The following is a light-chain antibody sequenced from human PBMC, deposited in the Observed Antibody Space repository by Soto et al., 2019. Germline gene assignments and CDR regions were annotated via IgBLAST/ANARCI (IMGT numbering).Light chain of an antibody. J-gene: IGKJ1*01. CDR2: GAS. Sequence: EIVLTQSPGTLSLSPGERATLSCRASQSVSSSYLAWYQQKPGQAPRLLIYGASSRATGIPDRFRGSGSGTDFTLTINSLAPEDFAIYYCHQRQSWPRTFGQGTKVDIK. CDR3: HQRQSWPRT. CDR1: QSVSSSY. V-gene: IGKV3-20*01.